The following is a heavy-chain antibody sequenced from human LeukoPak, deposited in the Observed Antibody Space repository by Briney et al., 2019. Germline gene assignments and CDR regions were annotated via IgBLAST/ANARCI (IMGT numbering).Heavy chain of an antibody. CDR2: MYYSGST. Sequence: PSETLSLTCTVSGGSISSYYWSWIRQPPGKGLEWIAYMYYSGSTNYNPPLKSRVTISVDTSKNQFSLKLSSVTAADTAVYYCARVLGSYYFDYWGQGTLITVSS. D-gene: IGHD3-10*01. J-gene: IGHJ4*02. CDR3: ARVLGSYYFDY. V-gene: IGHV4-59*01. CDR1: GGSISSYY.